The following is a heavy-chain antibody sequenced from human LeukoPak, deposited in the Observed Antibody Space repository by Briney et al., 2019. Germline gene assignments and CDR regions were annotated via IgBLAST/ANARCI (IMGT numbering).Heavy chain of an antibody. Sequence: SETLSLTCTVSGGSISSYYWSWIRQPPGKGLEWIGHIYYSGSTNYNPSLKSRVTISIDMSRSHFSLRLTSVTAADTAIYYCARFGVYNNACSPITWGQGTLVTVS. CDR1: GGSISSYY. J-gene: IGHJ5*02. CDR2: IYYSGST. D-gene: IGHD3-10*01. CDR3: ARFGVYNNACSPIT. V-gene: IGHV4-59*12.